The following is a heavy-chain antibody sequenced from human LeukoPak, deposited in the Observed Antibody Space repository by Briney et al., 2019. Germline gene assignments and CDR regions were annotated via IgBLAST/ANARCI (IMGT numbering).Heavy chain of an antibody. CDR2: IHYSGST. CDR1: GGSIRNSSYY. D-gene: IGHD3-16*02. V-gene: IGHV4-39*07. Sequence: SETLSLTCTVSGGSIRNSSYYWGWIRQPPGKGLEWIGSIHYSGSTNFNPSLKSRVTISVDTSKNQFSLNVRSVTAADTAVYYCARVGDYVWETYRIFEYWGQGTLVTVSS. J-gene: IGHJ4*02. CDR3: ARVGDYVWETYRIFEY.